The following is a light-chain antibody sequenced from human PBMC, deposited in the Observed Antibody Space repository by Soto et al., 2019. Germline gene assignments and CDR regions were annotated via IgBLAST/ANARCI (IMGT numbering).Light chain of an antibody. CDR2: GNS. CDR1: SSNIGAGYD. CDR3: QSYDSSLRGSVV. J-gene: IGLJ2*01. V-gene: IGLV1-40*01. Sequence: QSVLTQPPSVSGAPGQRVTISCTGSSSNIGAGYDVHWYQQLPGTAPKLLIYGNSNRPSGVPDRFSGSKSGTSASLAITGLQAEDEADYGCQSYDSSLRGSVVFGGGTKVTVL.